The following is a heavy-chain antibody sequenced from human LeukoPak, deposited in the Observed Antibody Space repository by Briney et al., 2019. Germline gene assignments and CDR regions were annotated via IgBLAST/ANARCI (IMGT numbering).Heavy chain of an antibody. CDR3: ARGQVPAARGHNWFDP. V-gene: IGHV4-34*01. CDR1: GYSFSDYY. CDR2: INHRAST. D-gene: IGHD2-2*01. J-gene: IGHJ5*02. Sequence: SETLSLTCAVYGYSFSDYYWNWIRQPPGKGLEWIGEINHRASTNYNPSLQRRVTISVDTSKNQFSLRLSSVTAADTAVYFCARGQVPAARGHNWFDPWGLGTLVTFSS.